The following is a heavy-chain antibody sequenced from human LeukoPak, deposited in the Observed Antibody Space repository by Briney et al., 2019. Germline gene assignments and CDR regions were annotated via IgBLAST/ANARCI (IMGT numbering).Heavy chain of an antibody. Sequence: ASVKVSCKASGYTFTSYGISWVRQAPGQGLEWMGWISAYNGNTNYAQKLQGRVTMTTDTSTSTAYMELRSLRSDDTAVYYCARDTPDYGGNSNYYYMDVWGKGTTVTVSS. V-gene: IGHV1-18*01. D-gene: IGHD4-23*01. CDR2: ISAYNGNT. CDR1: GYTFTSYG. J-gene: IGHJ6*03. CDR3: ARDTPDYGGNSNYYYMDV.